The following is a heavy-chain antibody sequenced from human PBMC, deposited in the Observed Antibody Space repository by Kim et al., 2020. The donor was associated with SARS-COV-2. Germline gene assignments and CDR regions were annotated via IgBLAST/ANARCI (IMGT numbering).Heavy chain of an antibody. Sequence: SETLSLTCTVSGGSISSSSYYWGWIRQPPGKGLEWIGSIYYSGSTYYNPSLKSRVTISVDTSKNQFSLKLSSVTAADTAVYYCARQGSSSTSYYYYGMDVWGQGTTVTVSS. D-gene: IGHD6-6*01. J-gene: IGHJ6*02. CDR1: GGSISSSSYY. V-gene: IGHV4-39*01. CDR3: ARQGSSSTSYYYYGMDV. CDR2: IYYSGST.